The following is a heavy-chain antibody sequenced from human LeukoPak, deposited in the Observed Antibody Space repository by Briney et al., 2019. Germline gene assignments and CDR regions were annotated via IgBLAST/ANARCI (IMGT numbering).Heavy chain of an antibody. D-gene: IGHD3-10*01. J-gene: IGHJ3*02. Sequence: ASVKVSCKASVYTFTSYDIDWVRQATGQGLEWMGWMNPNSGNTGYAQKFQGRVTMTRNTSISTAYMELSSLRSEDTAVYYCVHMVRGVDDAFDIWGQGTMVTVSS. CDR1: VYTFTSYD. CDR3: VHMVRGVDDAFDI. CDR2: MNPNSGNT. V-gene: IGHV1-8*01.